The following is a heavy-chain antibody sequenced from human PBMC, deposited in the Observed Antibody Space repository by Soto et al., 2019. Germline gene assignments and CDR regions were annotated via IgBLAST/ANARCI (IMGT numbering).Heavy chain of an antibody. CDR3: ARVHPRYSSGWTLTEEFDY. Sequence: QVQLQESGPGLVKPSQTLSLTCTVSGGSISSGGYYWSWIRQHPGKGLEWIGYIYYSGSTYYNPSLKSRVTISVDTSKNQFSLKLSSVTAADTAVYYCARVHPRYSSGWTLTEEFDYWGQGTLVTVSS. CDR2: IYYSGST. CDR1: GGSISSGGYY. J-gene: IGHJ4*02. D-gene: IGHD6-19*01. V-gene: IGHV4-31*03.